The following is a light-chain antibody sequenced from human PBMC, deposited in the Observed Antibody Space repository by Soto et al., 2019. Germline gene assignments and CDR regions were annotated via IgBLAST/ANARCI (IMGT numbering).Light chain of an antibody. V-gene: IGKV1-27*01. J-gene: IGKJ1*01. CDR2: AAS. CDR3: QKYNSVPWT. CDR1: QDISNY. Sequence: DIQMTQSPSSLSASIGDRVTITCRASQDISNYLAWYQQRPGKVPKLLVSAASTLQSGVPSRFGGRGSGTDFTLTIGGLQPEDVGTYYCQKYNSVPWTFGQGTKVDIK.